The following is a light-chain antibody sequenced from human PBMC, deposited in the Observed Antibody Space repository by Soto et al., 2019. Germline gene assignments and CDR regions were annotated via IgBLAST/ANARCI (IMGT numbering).Light chain of an antibody. Sequence: EIVLTQSPATLSVSPGERATLSCRASQSVSTNVAWYRQKPGQAPRLLIYGASTRATGIPARFSGSGSGTEFTLTISSLQSEDFAVYYCQQYNNWPPWTFGQGTKVDI. V-gene: IGKV3-15*01. CDR3: QQYNNWPPWT. CDR2: GAS. J-gene: IGKJ1*01. CDR1: QSVSTN.